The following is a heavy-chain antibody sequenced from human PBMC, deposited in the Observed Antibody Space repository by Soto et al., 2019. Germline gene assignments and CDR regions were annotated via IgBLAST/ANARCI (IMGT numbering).Heavy chain of an antibody. CDR2: ISNAGSGNT. D-gene: IGHD2-2*01. Sequence: ASVKVSCKTSGYPFPSFEVHWIRQAPGQRPEWMGGISNAGSGNTKYSQKFQDRLTITGDKRATTVYMALSSLTPEDTATYYCARESNHYQDFFQNWGQGTQVTVSS. V-gene: IGHV1-3*01. CDR3: ARESNHYQDFFQN. J-gene: IGHJ4*02. CDR1: GYPFPSFE.